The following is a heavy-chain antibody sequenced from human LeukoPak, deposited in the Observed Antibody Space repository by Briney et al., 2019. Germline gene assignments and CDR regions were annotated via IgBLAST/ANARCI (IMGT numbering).Heavy chain of an antibody. J-gene: IGHJ6*02. Sequence: PGGSLRLSCAASGFTFSSYSMNWVRQAPGKGLEWVSSIRSSSSYIYYSDSVKGRFTISTDNTKNSLSPQLNSLRAEDTAVYYRDAGSGSGLWIGELLSENGMDVWGQGTTLTVSS. CDR1: GFTFSSYS. D-gene: IGHD3-10*01. CDR3: DAGSGSGLWIGELLSENGMDV. CDR2: IRSSSSYI. V-gene: IGHV3-21*01.